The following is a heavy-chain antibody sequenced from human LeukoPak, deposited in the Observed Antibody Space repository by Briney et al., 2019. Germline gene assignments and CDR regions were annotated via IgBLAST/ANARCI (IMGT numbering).Heavy chain of an antibody. J-gene: IGHJ6*03. Sequence: GSLRLSCGASGFYFSSYSMNWVRQAPGKGLEWVSSINSGSTYMYYSDSVKGRFTISRDNAKNSLHPQMSSLRAEDTAVYFCARVEATTGRNYHYYYMDVWGKGTTVTVSS. CDR1: GFYFSSYS. D-gene: IGHD1-1*01. CDR2: INSGSTYM. V-gene: IGHV3-21*01. CDR3: ARVEATTGRNYHYYYMDV.